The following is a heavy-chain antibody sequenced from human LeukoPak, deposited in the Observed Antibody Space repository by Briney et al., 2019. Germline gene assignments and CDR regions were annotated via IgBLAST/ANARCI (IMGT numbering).Heavy chain of an antibody. CDR2: MWDDGTNE. CDR1: GFNFGIYG. CDR3: ARVSYYYYMDV. Sequence: GGSLRLSCTASGFNFGIYGMHWVRQAPGKGLEWVAVMWDDGTNEYYVESVKGRFTISRDNGKRTLYLQMNSLRAEDTAVYYCARVSYYYYMDVWGKGTTVTVSS. J-gene: IGHJ6*03. V-gene: IGHV3-33*01.